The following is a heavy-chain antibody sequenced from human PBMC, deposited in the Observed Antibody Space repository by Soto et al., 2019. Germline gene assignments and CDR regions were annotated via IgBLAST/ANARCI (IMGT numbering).Heavy chain of an antibody. J-gene: IGHJ4*02. CDR1: GGSVSSGGYY. D-gene: IGHD1-7*01. CDR2: ISYSGVT. V-gene: IGHV4-31*03. Sequence: PSETLSLTCTVSGGSVSSGGYYWTWILHHPGKGLEWIGSISYSGVTYYNPSLESRVTISLDTSKNHFSLTVSSATVADTAVYYCARDVSAPRTIDYWGQGTLVTVSS. CDR3: ARDVSAPRTIDY.